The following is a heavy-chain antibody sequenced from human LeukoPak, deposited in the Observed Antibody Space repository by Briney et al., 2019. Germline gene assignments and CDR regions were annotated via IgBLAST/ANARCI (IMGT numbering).Heavy chain of an antibody. D-gene: IGHD2-2*01. V-gene: IGHV1-69*01. CDR1: GGTFSGYA. J-gene: IGHJ5*02. Sequence: SVKVSCKASGGTFSGYAISWVRQAPGQGLEWMGGIIPMFGTTNYAQKFQGRVTSIADESTSTAYMELSSLRSDDTAVYYCATDRPYCSSTSCLIFDPWGQGTLVTVSS. CDR2: IIPMFGTT. CDR3: ATDRPYCSSTSCLIFDP.